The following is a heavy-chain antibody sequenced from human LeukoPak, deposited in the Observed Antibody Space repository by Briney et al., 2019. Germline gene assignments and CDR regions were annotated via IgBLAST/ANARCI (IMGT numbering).Heavy chain of an antibody. Sequence: PGGSLRLSCAASGFTVSDSMNWVRQAPGKGLEWVSSINSNSNYTYYADSVKGRFTISRDNAKDSLYLQMNSLRAEDTAVYYCAREKFADGYFQHWGQGTLVTVSS. CDR2: INSNSNYT. CDR3: AREKFADGYFQH. J-gene: IGHJ1*01. CDR1: GFTVSDS. D-gene: IGHD3-10*01. V-gene: IGHV3-21*01.